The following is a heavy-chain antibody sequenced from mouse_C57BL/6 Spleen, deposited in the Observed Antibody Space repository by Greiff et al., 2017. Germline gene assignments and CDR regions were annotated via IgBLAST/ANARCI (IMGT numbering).Heavy chain of an antibody. CDR1: GFTIKNTY. J-gene: IGHJ2*01. CDR2: IDPANGNT. V-gene: IGHV14-3*01. Sequence: VQLQQSVAELVRPGASVKLSCTASGFTIKNTYMHWVKQRPEQGLEWIGRIDPANGNTKYAPKFQGKATITADTSSNTAYLQLSSLTSEDTAIYYCAESNWDYLDYWGQGTTLTVSS. D-gene: IGHD4-1*02. CDR3: AESNWDYLDY.